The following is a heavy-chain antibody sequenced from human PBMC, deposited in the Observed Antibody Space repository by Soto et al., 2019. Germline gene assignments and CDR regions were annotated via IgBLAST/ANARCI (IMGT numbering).Heavy chain of an antibody. V-gene: IGHV4-59*02. D-gene: IGHD2-21*01. CDR2: IDYSGSP. Sequence: ASETLSLTCTVSGGSVNTNYWTWIRQPPGRGPEWIGNIDYSGSPHYNPSLKSRVTMSIDMSKNQFSLRLNSVTAADTAVYYCARGRKDIVGPPDVFDIWGQGTMVTVSS. CDR1: GGSVNTNY. J-gene: IGHJ3*02. CDR3: ARGRKDIVGPPDVFDI.